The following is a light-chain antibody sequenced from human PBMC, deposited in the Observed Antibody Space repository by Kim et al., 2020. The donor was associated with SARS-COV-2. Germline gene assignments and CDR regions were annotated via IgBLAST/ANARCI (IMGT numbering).Light chain of an antibody. J-gene: IGKJ1*01. CDR3: QKCDGAPWT. Sequence: SIGDRGTITGRASQGISSNLAWYQHKPGKVPKLLISAASALQSGVPSRFSGSGSGTDFTLTSSSLQPEDVATYFCQKCDGAPWTFGQGTKVEIK. CDR1: QGISSN. V-gene: IGKV1-27*01. CDR2: AAS.